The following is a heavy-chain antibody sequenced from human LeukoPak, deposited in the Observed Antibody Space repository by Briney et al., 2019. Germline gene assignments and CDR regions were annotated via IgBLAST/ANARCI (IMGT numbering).Heavy chain of an antibody. J-gene: IGHJ6*02. CDR3: ARHGGALTSYYYYGMDV. Sequence: GESLKISCKGSGYSFTSYWIGWVRQMPGKGLEWMGIIYPGDSDTRYSPSFQGQVTISADKSISTAYLQWSSLKASDTAMYYCARHGGALTSYYYYGMDVWGQGTTVTVSS. D-gene: IGHD1-26*01. V-gene: IGHV5-51*01. CDR2: IYPGDSDT. CDR1: GYSFTSYW.